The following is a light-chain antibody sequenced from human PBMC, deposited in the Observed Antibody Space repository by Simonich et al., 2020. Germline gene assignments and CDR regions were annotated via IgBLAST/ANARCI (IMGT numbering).Light chain of an antibody. CDR1: QSVLYSSNNKNY. Sequence: DIVMTQYPDSLAVSLGERATINCKSSQSVLYSSNNKNYLAWYQQKPGQPPKLLIYWASTRESGVPDRVSGSGSGTDFTLTISSLQAEDVAVYYCQQYYSTPQTFGQGTKVEIK. V-gene: IGKV4-1*01. CDR2: WAS. CDR3: QQYYSTPQT. J-gene: IGKJ1*01.